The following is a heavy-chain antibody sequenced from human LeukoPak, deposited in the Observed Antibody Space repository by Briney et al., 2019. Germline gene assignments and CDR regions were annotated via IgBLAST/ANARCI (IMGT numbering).Heavy chain of an antibody. CDR1: GGSISSSSYY. CDR3: ARVGYYDYVWGSYRQYYFDY. J-gene: IGHJ4*02. CDR2: IYYSGST. Sequence: SETLSLTYTVSGGSISSSSYYWVWIRQPPGKGLEWIGSIYYSGSTYYNLSLKSRVTISVDTSKNQFSLRLSSVTAADTAVYYCARVGYYDYVWGSYRQYYFDYWGQGTLVTVSS. V-gene: IGHV4-39*07. D-gene: IGHD3-16*02.